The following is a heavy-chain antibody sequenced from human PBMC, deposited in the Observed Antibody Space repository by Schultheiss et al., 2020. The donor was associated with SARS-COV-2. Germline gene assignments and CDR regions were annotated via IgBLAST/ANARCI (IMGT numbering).Heavy chain of an antibody. V-gene: IGHV5-51*01. CDR3: ARRRLEMATITHAFDI. CDR1: GYSFTSYW. Sequence: GESLKISCKGSGYSFTSYWIGWVRQMPGKGLEWMGIIYPGDSDTRYSPSFQGQVTISADKSISTAYLQWSSLKASDTAMYYCARRRLEMATITHAFDIWGQGTMVTVSS. CDR2: IYPGDSDT. J-gene: IGHJ3*02. D-gene: IGHD5-24*01.